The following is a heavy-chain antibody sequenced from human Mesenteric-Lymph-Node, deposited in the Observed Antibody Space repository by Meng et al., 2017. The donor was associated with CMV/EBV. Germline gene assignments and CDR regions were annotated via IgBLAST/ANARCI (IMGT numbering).Heavy chain of an antibody. D-gene: IGHD1-26*01. CDR2: IKSKAGGGTT. Sequence: GGSLRLSCIASDSSFRNAWMNWVRQAPGKGLEWVGRIKSKAGGGTTDYATPVKGRFTISRDDSKNTLFLQMNSLTTDDTAVYYCADSGPMTPHWGQGTLVTVSS. V-gene: IGHV3-15*07. CDR1: DSSFRNAW. J-gene: IGHJ4*02. CDR3: ADSGPMTPH.